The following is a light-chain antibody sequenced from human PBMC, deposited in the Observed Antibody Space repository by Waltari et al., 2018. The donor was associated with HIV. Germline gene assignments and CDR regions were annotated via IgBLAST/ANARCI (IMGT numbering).Light chain of an antibody. CDR1: GSNIGTRP. V-gene: IGLV1-44*01. CDR2: RSE. J-gene: IGLJ2*01. CDR3: ASWDDSLNGVI. Sequence: QSVLTQPPSASGTPGQRVTISCSGSGSNIGTRPVNWYQQLAGPAPKLRIYRSELRPSGVLDRFSGSKSATSASLAISGLQSEDGATYYCASWDDSLNGVIFGGGTELTVL.